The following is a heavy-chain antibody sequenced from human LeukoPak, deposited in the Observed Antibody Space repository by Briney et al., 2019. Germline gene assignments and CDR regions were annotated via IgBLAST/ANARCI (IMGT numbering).Heavy chain of an antibody. CDR3: ARGRVWFGESKGWFDP. CDR1: GGSISSYY. J-gene: IGHJ5*02. V-gene: IGHV4-59*01. D-gene: IGHD3-10*01. Sequence: SETLSLTCTVSGGSISSYYWSWIRQPPGKGLEWIGYIYYSGSTNYNPSLKSPVTISVDTSKHQFSLKLSSVTASDTAVYYCARGRVWFGESKGWFDPWGQGTLVTVSS. CDR2: IYYSGST.